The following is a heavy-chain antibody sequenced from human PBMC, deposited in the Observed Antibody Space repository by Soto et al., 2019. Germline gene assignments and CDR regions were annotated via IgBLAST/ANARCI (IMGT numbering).Heavy chain of an antibody. CDR2: TYFRSKWYN. CDR1: GDSVSSNTAS. D-gene: IGHD5-12*01. CDR3: AKGDNLGPKTGYAFDP. Sequence: SHTLSLTCAVSGDSVSSNTASWNLIRQSPSRGLEWLGRTYFRSKWYNDYDVSVKSRIIINPDTSKNQFSLQLTSVTPEDTAVYFCAKGDNLGPKTGYAFDPWGQGIMVTVSS. J-gene: IGHJ5*02. V-gene: IGHV6-1*01.